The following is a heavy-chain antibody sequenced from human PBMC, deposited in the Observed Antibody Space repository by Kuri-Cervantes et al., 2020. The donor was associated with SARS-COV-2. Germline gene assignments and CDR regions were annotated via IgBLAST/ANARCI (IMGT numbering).Heavy chain of an antibody. J-gene: IGHJ5*02. D-gene: IGHD3-3*01. Sequence: ASVKVSCKASGYTFTSYDINWVRQATGQGLEWMGWINTNTGNPTYAQGFTGRFVFSLDTSVSTAYLQISSLKAEDTAVYYCARDEDLTIFGPYNWFDPWGQGTLVTVSS. CDR1: GYTFTSYD. CDR2: INTNTGNP. CDR3: ARDEDLTIFGPYNWFDP. V-gene: IGHV7-4-1*02.